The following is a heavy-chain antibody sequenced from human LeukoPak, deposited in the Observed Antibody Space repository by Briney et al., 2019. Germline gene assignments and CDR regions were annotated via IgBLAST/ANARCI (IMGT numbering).Heavy chain of an antibody. CDR3: ARGRGSSYDYYFDS. CDR1: CGSLSSGNYY. J-gene: IGHJ4*02. D-gene: IGHD5-18*01. Sequence: SETLSLTCTVSCGSLSSGNYYWSWIRQHPGMGLEWIGYIYYSESTYYNPSLKSRVTISVDTSTTQFSLKLSSVTAADTAVYYCARGRGSSYDYYFDSWGQGTPVTVSS. CDR2: IYYSEST. V-gene: IGHV4-31*03.